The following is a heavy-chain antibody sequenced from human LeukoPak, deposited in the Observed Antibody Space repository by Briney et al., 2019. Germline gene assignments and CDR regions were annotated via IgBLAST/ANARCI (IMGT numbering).Heavy chain of an antibody. CDR3: ASGYNYGYPFDY. J-gene: IGHJ4*02. V-gene: IGHV4-38-2*01. CDR2: IYHSGST. D-gene: IGHD5-18*01. Sequence: SETLSLTCAVSRYSISSGYYWGWIRQPPGKGLEWIGSIYHSGSTYYNPSLKSRVTISVDTSKNQLSLKMSSVTAADTAVYYCASGYNYGYPFDYWGQGTLVTVSS. CDR1: RYSISSGYY.